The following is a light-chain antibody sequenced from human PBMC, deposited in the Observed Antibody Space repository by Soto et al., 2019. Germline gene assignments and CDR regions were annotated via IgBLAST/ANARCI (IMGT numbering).Light chain of an antibody. CDR1: QSVSSTY. CDR2: GAS. CDR3: QQYGRSPPFT. J-gene: IGKJ2*01. Sequence: IVLTQSPGTLSLSRGERATLSCRASQSVSSTYIAWYQQNPGQAPRLLIYGASSRATGIPDRFSGSGSGTDFTLTISRLEPEDFAVYFCQQYGRSPPFTFGQGTKVEIK. V-gene: IGKV3-20*01.